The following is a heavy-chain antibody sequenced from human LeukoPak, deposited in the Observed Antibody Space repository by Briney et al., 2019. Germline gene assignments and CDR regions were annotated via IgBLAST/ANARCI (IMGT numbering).Heavy chain of an antibody. Sequence: GGSLRLSCAASGFTFDDYTMHWVRQAPGKGLEWVSGINWNGGSTGYADSVKGRFTISRDNAKNSLYLQMNSLRAEDTALYYCARIGGYSSSSFFDYWGQGTLVTVSS. J-gene: IGHJ4*02. CDR3: ARIGGYSSSSFFDY. CDR1: GFTFDDYT. D-gene: IGHD6-6*01. V-gene: IGHV3-20*04. CDR2: INWNGGST.